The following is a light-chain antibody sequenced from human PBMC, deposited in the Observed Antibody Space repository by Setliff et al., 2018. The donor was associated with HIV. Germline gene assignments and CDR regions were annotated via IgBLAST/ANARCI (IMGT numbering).Light chain of an antibody. CDR1: NSNIGSNT. CDR2: STY. CDR3: GTWDNSLSVVV. Sequence: QSVLTQPPSPSGTPGQRVTISCSGGNSNIGSNTVNWYQQLPGAAPKLLIYSTYQRPSGVPDRFSGSKSGTSASLAISGLQSEDEADYYCGTWDNSLSVVVFGGGTKVTVL. J-gene: IGLJ2*01. V-gene: IGLV1-44*01.